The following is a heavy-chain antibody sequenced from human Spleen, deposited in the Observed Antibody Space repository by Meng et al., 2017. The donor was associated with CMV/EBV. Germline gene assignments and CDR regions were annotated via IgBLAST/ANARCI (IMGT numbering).Heavy chain of an antibody. CDR2: ITSETSDSSHI. CDR3: AREESEWRYQLQLHYGLDV. D-gene: IGHD2-2*01. J-gene: IGHJ6*02. CDR1: GFTFGDYY. Sequence: GESLKISCAVSGFTFGDYYMDWIRQAPGKGLEWVSSITSETSDSSHIYYADSVKGRFTVSRDNAKNSLYLQMNRLRAEDTAVYYSAREESEWRYQLQLHYGLDVWGQGTTVTVSS. V-gene: IGHV3-69-1*01.